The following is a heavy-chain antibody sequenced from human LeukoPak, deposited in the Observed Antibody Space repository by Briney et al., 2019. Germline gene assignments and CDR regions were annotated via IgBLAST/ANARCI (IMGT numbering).Heavy chain of an antibody. CDR2: IWYDGSNK. J-gene: IGHJ3*02. Sequence: GGSLRLSCAASGFTFSSYGMHWVRQAPGKGLEWVAVIWYDGSNKYYADSVKGRFTISRDNSKNTLYLQMNSLRAEDTAVYYCAATVAGTWDDAFDTWGQGTMVTVSS. V-gene: IGHV3-33*01. D-gene: IGHD6-19*01. CDR1: GFTFSSYG. CDR3: AATVAGTWDDAFDT.